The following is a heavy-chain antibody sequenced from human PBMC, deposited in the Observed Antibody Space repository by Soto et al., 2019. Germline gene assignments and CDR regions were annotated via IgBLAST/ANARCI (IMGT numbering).Heavy chain of an antibody. CDR2: IYWNDDK. CDR3: AKSGSSGWYGWFDP. CDR1: GFSLRTSGVG. Sequence: QITLKESGPTLVKPTQTLTLTCIFSGFSLRTSGVGVGWIRQPPGKALEWLGFIYWNDDKRDSPSLKSRLTITKDTSKNQVVLTMTNMDPVDTATYYCAKSGSSGWYGWFDPWGQGTLVTVSS. D-gene: IGHD6-19*01. V-gene: IGHV2-5*01. J-gene: IGHJ5*02.